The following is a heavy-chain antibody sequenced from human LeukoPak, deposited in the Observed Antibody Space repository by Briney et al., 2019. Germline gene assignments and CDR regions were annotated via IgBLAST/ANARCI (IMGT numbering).Heavy chain of an antibody. J-gene: IGHJ4*02. Sequence: GGSLRLSCAASGFTFSSYWMNWARQAPGKGLEWVASINHNGNANYYVDSVKGRFTISRDNAKNSLYLQMNSLRAEDTAVYYCAREYSSSWSAVSYFDYWGQGTLVTVSS. CDR2: INHNGNAN. V-gene: IGHV3-7*01. CDR1: GFTFSSYW. D-gene: IGHD6-13*01. CDR3: AREYSSSWSAVSYFDY.